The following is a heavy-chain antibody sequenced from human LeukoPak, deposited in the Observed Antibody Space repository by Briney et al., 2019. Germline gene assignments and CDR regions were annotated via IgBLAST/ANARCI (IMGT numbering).Heavy chain of an antibody. V-gene: IGHV1-18*01. CDR2: SSAYNGNT. CDR3: ATRGYGYCSGGSCYFDY. D-gene: IGHD2-15*01. Sequence: ASVKVSSKASGNTFTSYGISWVRQAPGRGLEWMGWSSAYNGNTNNAQKLQGRVTMTTDTSTSTAYMELRSLRADDTAVYYCATRGYGYCSGGSCYFDYWGQGTLVTVSS. J-gene: IGHJ4*02. CDR1: GNTFTSYG.